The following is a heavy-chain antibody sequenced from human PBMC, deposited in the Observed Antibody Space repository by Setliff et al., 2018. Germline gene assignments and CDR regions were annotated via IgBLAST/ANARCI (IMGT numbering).Heavy chain of an antibody. CDR3: ARYQSSSRYRPLYYYYGMDV. CDR2: INTGNANT. Sequence: GASVKVSCKASGYTFTNYAIHWVRQAPGQRPEWMGWINTGNANTKYSQKFQGRVTITRDASASTAYMELSSLRFEDTAVYYCARYQSSSRYRPLYYYYGMDVWGQGTTVTVSS. V-gene: IGHV1-3*04. D-gene: IGHD6-13*01. CDR1: GYTFTNYA. J-gene: IGHJ6*02.